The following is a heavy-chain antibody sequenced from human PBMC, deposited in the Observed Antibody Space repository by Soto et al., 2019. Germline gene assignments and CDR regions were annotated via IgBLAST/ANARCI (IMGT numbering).Heavy chain of an antibody. V-gene: IGHV4-34*01. CDR2: INHSGST. CDR1: GGSFSGYY. Sequence: PSETLSLTCAVYGGSFSGYYWSWIRQPPGKGLEWIGEINHSGSTNYNPSLKSRVTISVDTSKNQFSLKLSSVTAADTAVYYCARGVRFLEWSPIYYYYYYGMDVWGQGTTVTVSS. CDR3: ARGVRFLEWSPIYYYYYYGMDV. J-gene: IGHJ6*02. D-gene: IGHD3-3*01.